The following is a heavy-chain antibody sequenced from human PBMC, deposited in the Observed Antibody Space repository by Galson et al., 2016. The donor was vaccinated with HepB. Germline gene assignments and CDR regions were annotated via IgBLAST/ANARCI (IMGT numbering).Heavy chain of an antibody. J-gene: IGHJ3*01. D-gene: IGHD4-23*01. CDR1: GFTFSSYW. CDR3: AREGAGGFDL. CDR2: IKQDGSEK. Sequence: SLRLSCAASGFTFSSYWMSWVRQAPGKGLEWVANIKQDGSEKSYVDSVKGRFTISRDNAKNSLHLQMNSLRAEDTAMYYCAREGAGGFDLGGQGTMVTVSS. V-gene: IGHV3-7*01.